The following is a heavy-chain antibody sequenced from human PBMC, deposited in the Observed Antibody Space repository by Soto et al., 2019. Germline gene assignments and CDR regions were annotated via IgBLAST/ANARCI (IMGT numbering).Heavy chain of an antibody. D-gene: IGHD3-16*01. CDR3: TRDESRGASSAFDL. J-gene: IGHJ3*01. V-gene: IGHV3-72*01. CDR1: GSPFIDPP. Sequence: GGSLRPPCAASGSPFIDPPIDWVRQAPGKGLEWVGRSRNKARSYTTEYAASVKGRFTISRDDSKNSVFLQVHSLEIEDTAMYYCTRDESRGASSAFDLWGQGTMVTVSS. CDR2: SRNKARSYTT.